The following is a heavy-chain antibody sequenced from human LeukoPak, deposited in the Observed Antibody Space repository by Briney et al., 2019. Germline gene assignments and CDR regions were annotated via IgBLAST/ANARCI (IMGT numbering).Heavy chain of an antibody. CDR3: ARGFASAGHRGFDY. D-gene: IGHD6-13*01. Sequence: SETLSLTCAVYGGSFSGYYWSWIRQPPGKGLEWIGEINHSGSTNYNPSLKSRVTISVDTSKNQFSLKLSSVTAADTAVYYCARGFASAGHRGFDYWGQGTLVTVSS. J-gene: IGHJ4*02. CDR2: INHSGST. V-gene: IGHV4-34*01. CDR1: GGSFSGYY.